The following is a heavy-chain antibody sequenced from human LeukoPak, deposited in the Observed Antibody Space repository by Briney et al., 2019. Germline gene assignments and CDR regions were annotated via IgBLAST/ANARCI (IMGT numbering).Heavy chain of an antibody. J-gene: IGHJ1*01. D-gene: IGHD2-2*01. CDR3: ARGGDIVVVPAAMIPRYLNGDYHRAEYFQH. CDR1: GGTFSSYA. Sequence: ASVKVSCKASGGTFSSYAISWVRQAPGQGLEWMGGIIPIFGTANYAQKFQGRVTITADESTSTAYMELSSLRSEDTAVYYCARGGDIVVVPAAMIPRYLNGDYHRAEYFQHWGQGTLATVSS. V-gene: IGHV1-69*13. CDR2: IIPIFGTA.